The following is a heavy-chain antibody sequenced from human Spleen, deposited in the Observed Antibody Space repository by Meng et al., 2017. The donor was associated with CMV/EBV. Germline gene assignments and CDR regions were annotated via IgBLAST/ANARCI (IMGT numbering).Heavy chain of an antibody. CDR1: GGPFSSYA. CDR3: ARVAAAGTG. CDR2: IIPIFGTA. Sequence: QVLVWQVGDKVKRPGAQVQVSCKASGGPFSSYAISWVRQAPGQGLEWMGGIIPIFGTANYAQKFQGRVTITADESTSTAYMELSSLRSEDTAVYYCARVAAAGTGWGQGTLVTVSS. J-gene: IGHJ4*02. D-gene: IGHD6-13*01. V-gene: IGHV1-69*01.